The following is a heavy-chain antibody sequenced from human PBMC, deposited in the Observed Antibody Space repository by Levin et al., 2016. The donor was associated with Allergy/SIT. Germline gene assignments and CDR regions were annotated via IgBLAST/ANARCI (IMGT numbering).Heavy chain of an antibody. D-gene: IGHD2-8*01. CDR3: ARDRMSYYYYYGMDV. CDR2: INAGNGNT. V-gene: IGHV1-3*01. Sequence: WVRQAPGQRLEWMGWINAGNGNTKYSQKFQGRVTITRDTSASTAYMELSSLRSEDTAVYYCARDRMSYYYYYGMDVWGQGTTVTVSS. J-gene: IGHJ6*02.